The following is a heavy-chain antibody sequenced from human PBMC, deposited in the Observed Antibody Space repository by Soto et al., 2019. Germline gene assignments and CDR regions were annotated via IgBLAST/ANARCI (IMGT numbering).Heavy chain of an antibody. Sequence: EVQLLESGGGLVQPGGSLRLSCAASGFTFSSYAMSWVRQAPGKGLEWVSAISGSGGSTYYADSVKGRFTISRDNSNNTLYLQMNSLRAEDTAVYYCAKDPFRSSSGIAVAGTPFDYWGQGTLVTVSS. CDR1: GFTFSSYA. V-gene: IGHV3-23*01. J-gene: IGHJ4*02. D-gene: IGHD6-19*01. CDR3: AKDPFRSSSGIAVAGTPFDY. CDR2: ISGSGGST.